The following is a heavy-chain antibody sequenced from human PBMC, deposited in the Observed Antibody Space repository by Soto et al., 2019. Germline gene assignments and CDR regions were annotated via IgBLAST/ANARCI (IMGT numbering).Heavy chain of an antibody. D-gene: IGHD5-12*01. Sequence: PSETLSLTCTVSGGSISSYYWSWIRQPPGKGLEWIGYIYYSGSTNYNPSLKSRVTISVDTSKNQFSLKLSSVTAADTAVYYCARDRVYSGYDYSYYYGMDVWGQGTTVTVSS. CDR1: GGSISSYY. V-gene: IGHV4-59*01. J-gene: IGHJ6*02. CDR2: IYYSGST. CDR3: ARDRVYSGYDYSYYYGMDV.